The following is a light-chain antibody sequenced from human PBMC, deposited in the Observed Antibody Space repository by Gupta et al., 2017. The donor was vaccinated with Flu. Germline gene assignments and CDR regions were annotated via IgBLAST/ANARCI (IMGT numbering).Light chain of an antibody. CDR3: HVWDSSDNHGV. CDR2: DDK. CDR1: NIGSKM. J-gene: IGLJ3*02. Sequence: FVVTLPPPVSLAPGQTARITCGRENIGSKMVHWYQQKPGQAPVLVVYDDKHRPSGIPDRVSGSNSGNTATLTISRVEAGDEADYYCHVWDSSDNHGVFAGGTKLTVL. V-gene: IGLV3-21*02.